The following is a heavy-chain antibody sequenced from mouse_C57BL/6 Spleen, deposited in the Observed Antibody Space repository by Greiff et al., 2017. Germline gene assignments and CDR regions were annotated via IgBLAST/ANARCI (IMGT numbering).Heavy chain of an antibody. D-gene: IGHD4-1*01. CDR1: GYTFTSYG. J-gene: IGHJ4*01. CDR3: ARWEGYYAMDY. Sequence: QVQLQQSGAELARPGASVKLSCTASGYTFTSYGISWVKQRTGQGLEWIGEIYPRSGNTYYNEKFKGKATLTADKSSSTAHMELRSLTSEDSAVYFCARWEGYYAMDYWGQGTSVTVSS. CDR2: IYPRSGNT. V-gene: IGHV1-81*01.